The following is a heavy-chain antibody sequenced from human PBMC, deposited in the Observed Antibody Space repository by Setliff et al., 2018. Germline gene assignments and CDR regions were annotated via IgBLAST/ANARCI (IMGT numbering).Heavy chain of an antibody. Sequence: SVKVSCKAFGGTFSNSAINWVRQAPGQGLEWMGGIIPIRDAADYAQNFQGRVTMTTDTSTSTAYMELRSLRSDDTAVYYCARDSSGPNFDYWGQGTLVTVSS. V-gene: IGHV1-69*10. CDR3: ARDSSGPNFDY. CDR1: GGTFSNSA. CDR2: IIPIRDAA. J-gene: IGHJ4*02. D-gene: IGHD6-19*01.